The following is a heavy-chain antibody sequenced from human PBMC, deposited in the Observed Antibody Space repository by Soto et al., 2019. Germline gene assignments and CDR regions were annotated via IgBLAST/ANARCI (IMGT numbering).Heavy chain of an antibody. CDR3: ARRKHYYYYYYVDV. Sequence: SETLSLTCTVSGGSISSYYWSWIRQPPGKGLEWIGYIYYSGSTNYNPSLKSRVTISVDTSKNQFSLKPSSVTAADTAVYYCARRKHYYYYYYVDVWGKGTTVTVSS. CDR2: IYYSGST. V-gene: IGHV4-59*08. J-gene: IGHJ6*03. CDR1: GGSISSYY.